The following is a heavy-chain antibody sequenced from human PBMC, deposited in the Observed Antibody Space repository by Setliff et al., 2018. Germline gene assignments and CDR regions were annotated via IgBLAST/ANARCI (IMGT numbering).Heavy chain of an antibody. J-gene: IGHJ5*02. CDR2: INPKSGGT. CDR3: ARDGISWLMWFDP. CDR1: GYSFTDYY. V-gene: IGHV1-2*02. Sequence: GASVKVSCKASGYSFTDYYMHWVRQVPGRGLEWMGWINPKSGGTGYAQKFQGRVTMTRDTSISTAYMELSSLRSDDTAVYYCARDGISWLMWFDPWGQGTLVTVSS. D-gene: IGHD3-16*01.